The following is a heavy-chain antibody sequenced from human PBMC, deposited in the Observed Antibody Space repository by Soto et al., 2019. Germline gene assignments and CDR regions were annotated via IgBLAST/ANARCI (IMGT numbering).Heavy chain of an antibody. CDR3: ASHRGNFDY. CDR1: GGSVSSGSYY. Sequence: SETLSLTCTVSGGSVSSGSYYWIWIRQPPGKGLEWIGYIYYSGSTNYNPSLKSRVTISVDTSKNQFSLKLSSVTAADTAVYYCASHRGNFDYWGQGTLVTVSS. V-gene: IGHV4-61*01. D-gene: IGHD3-10*01. J-gene: IGHJ4*02. CDR2: IYYSGST.